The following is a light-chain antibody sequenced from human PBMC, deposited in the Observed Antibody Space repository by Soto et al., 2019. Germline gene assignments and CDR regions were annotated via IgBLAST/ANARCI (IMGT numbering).Light chain of an antibody. CDR1: QVISSY. V-gene: IGKV1-9*01. CDR2: AAS. CDR3: QQHNSYPVT. J-gene: IGKJ4*01. Sequence: DIQLTQSPSFLSASVGDRVTITCRASQVISSYLAWYQQKPGKAPKLLIYAASTLQSEVPSRLSGSGSGTEFTLTISSLQPEDFATYYCQQHNSYPVTCGGGTKVEIK.